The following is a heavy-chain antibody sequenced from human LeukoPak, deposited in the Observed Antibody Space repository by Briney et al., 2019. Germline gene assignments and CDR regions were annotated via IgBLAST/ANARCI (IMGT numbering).Heavy chain of an antibody. CDR1: GGSISYFY. V-gene: IGHV4-59*12. CDR3: ARDRSSYAKGHYDY. CDR2: IYSSGSA. J-gene: IGHJ4*01. D-gene: IGHD6-6*01. Sequence: SETLSLTCTVSGGSISYFYWSWIRQPPGKGLEWIGSIYSSGSASYNPSLKSRVSIVLDTSKNQFSLKVTSVTAADTAVYYCARDRSSYAKGHYDYWGQGTLVTVSS.